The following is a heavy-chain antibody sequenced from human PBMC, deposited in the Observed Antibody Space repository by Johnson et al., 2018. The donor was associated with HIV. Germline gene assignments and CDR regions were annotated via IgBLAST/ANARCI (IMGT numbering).Heavy chain of an antibody. CDR2: ISGRGGST. CDR1: GFTFSSYA. Sequence: VQLVESGGGLVQPGGSLRLSCAASGFTFSSYAMSWVRQALGKGLEWVSAISGRGGSTYYADSVKGRFTISRDNSKNTLYLQMNSLRAEDTAVYYCARYHSSGWWSGAFDIWGQGTMVTVSS. J-gene: IGHJ3*02. D-gene: IGHD6-19*01. CDR3: ARYHSSGWWSGAFDI. V-gene: IGHV3-23*04.